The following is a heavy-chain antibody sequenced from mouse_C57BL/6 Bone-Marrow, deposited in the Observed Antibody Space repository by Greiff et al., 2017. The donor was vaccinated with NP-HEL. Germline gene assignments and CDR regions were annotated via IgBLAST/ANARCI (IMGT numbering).Heavy chain of an antibody. V-gene: IGHV1-64*01. CDR1: GYTFTSYW. CDR2: IHPNSGST. CDR3: ARGGITMVDYAMDY. J-gene: IGHJ4*01. Sequence: VQLQQPGAELVKPGASVKLSCKASGYTFTSYWMHWVKQRPGQGLEWIGMIHPNSGSTNYNEKFKSKATLTVDKSSSTAYMQLSSLTSEDSAVYYCARGGITMVDYAMDYWGQGTSVTVSS. D-gene: IGHD1-1*02.